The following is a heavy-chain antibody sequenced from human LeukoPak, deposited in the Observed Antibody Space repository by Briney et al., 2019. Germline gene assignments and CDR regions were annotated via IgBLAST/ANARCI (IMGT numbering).Heavy chain of an antibody. CDR2: IYTSGST. CDR3: ARDGSYNDAFDI. J-gene: IGHJ3*02. CDR1: GGSISSYY. D-gene: IGHD1-1*01. Sequence: SETLSLTCTVSGGSISSYYWRWIRQPAGKGLEWIGRIYTSGSTNYNPSLKSRVTMSVDTSKNQFSLKLSSVTAADTAVYYCARDGSYNDAFDIWGQGTMVTVSS. V-gene: IGHV4-4*07.